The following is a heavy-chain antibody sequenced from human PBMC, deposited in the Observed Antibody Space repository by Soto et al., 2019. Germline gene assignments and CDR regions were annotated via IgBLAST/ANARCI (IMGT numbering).Heavy chain of an antibody. CDR3: ARAPSLTIFGVVIIAYYGLDV. J-gene: IGHJ6*02. Sequence: QVQLVQSGAEVKKPGASVKVSCKASGYTFTTNDINWVRQATGQGLEWMGWMNPNSGNTGYAQKFPDIVTMTRNTSISTAYMELSSLRSEDTAVYYCARAPSLTIFGVVIIAYYGLDVWGQGTTVTVSS. D-gene: IGHD3-3*01. CDR1: GYTFTTND. CDR2: MNPNSGNT. V-gene: IGHV1-8*01.